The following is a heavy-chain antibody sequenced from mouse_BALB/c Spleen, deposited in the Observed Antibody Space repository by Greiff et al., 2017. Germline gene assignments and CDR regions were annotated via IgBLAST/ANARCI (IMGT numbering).Heavy chain of an antibody. CDR1: GFTFSSYT. CDR2: ISSGGSYT. CDR3: TRAVYGSYYYAMDY. V-gene: IGHV5-6-4*01. Sequence: EVQLVESGGGLVQPGGSRKLSCAASGFTFSSYTMSWVRQTPEKRLEWVATISSGGSYTYYPDSVKGRFTISRDNAKNTLYLQMSSLKSEDTAMYYCTRAVYGSYYYAMDYWGQGTSVTVSS. D-gene: IGHD1-1*01. J-gene: IGHJ4*01.